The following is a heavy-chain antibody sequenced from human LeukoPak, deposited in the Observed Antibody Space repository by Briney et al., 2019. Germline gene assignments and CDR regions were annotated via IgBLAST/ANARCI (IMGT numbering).Heavy chain of an antibody. V-gene: IGHV4-39*01. CDR3: ARHERCAHNLDY. J-gene: IGHJ4*02. Sequence: PSETLSLTCTVSGGSISSSSDYWGWVRQPRGRGMEWIGRIHYTGITYNNPTSESRLTIYVHTTKNQFSLKLTSVAASDTAVYYCARHERCAHNLDYWGQGTLVTVSS. CDR1: GGSISSSSDY. D-gene: IGHD1-1*01. CDR2: IHYTGIT.